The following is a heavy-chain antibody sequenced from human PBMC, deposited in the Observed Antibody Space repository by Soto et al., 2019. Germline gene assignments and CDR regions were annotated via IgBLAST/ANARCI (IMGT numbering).Heavy chain of an antibody. Sequence: GGSLRLSCAASGFTFSSYAMHWVRQAPGKGLEWVAVISYDGSNKYYADSVKGRFTISRDNSKNTLYLQMNSLRAEDTAVYYCAKTGRTYYDFWSGYYYFDYWGQGTLVTVSS. CDR2: ISYDGSNK. D-gene: IGHD3-3*01. CDR3: AKTGRTYYDFWSGYYYFDY. J-gene: IGHJ4*02. V-gene: IGHV3-30-3*01. CDR1: GFTFSSYA.